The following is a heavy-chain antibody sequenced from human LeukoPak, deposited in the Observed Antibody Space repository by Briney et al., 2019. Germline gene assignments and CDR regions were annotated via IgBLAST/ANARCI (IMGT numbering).Heavy chain of an antibody. CDR1: GFTLSNFA. Sequence: SVKVSCKASGFTLSNFAMQWVRDARGQRLEWIGWIVVGSGNTNYAQKFQERVTITRDMSTSTAYMELNSLRSEDTAVYYGVRTDSGWSEFDYWSQGTLLTGSP. V-gene: IGHV1-58*02. D-gene: IGHD6-19*01. CDR2: IVVGSGNT. CDR3: VRTDSGWSEFDY. J-gene: IGHJ4*02.